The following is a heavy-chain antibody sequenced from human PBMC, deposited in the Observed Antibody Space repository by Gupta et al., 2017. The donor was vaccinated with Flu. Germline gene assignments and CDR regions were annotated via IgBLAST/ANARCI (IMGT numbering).Heavy chain of an antibody. J-gene: IGHJ6*02. D-gene: IGHD3-10*01. CDR2: ISGSGGST. Sequence: EVQLLESGGGLVQPGGSLRLSCAASGFTFSSYVMTWVRQAPGKGLEWVSVISGSGGSTYYADSVKGRFTIARDNSKNTLYLQMNSLRAEDTAVYYCAKDRGTYYAYFGLDVWGRGTTVTVSS. CDR3: AKDRGTYYAYFGLDV. CDR1: GFTFSSYV. V-gene: IGHV3-23*01.